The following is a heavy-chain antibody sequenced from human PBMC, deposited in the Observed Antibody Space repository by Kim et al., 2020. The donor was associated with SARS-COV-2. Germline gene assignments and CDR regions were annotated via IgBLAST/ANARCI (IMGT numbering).Heavy chain of an antibody. CDR3: AREWGYYYGSGSPTAVYFDY. Sequence: SETLPLTCAVYGGSFSGYYWSWIRQPPGKGLEWIGEINHSGSTNYNPSLKSRVTISVDTSKNQFSLKLSSVTAADTAVYYCAREWGYYYGSGSPTAVYFDYWGQGTLVTVSS. CDR2: INHSGST. CDR1: GGSFSGYY. D-gene: IGHD3-10*01. J-gene: IGHJ4*02. V-gene: IGHV4-34*01.